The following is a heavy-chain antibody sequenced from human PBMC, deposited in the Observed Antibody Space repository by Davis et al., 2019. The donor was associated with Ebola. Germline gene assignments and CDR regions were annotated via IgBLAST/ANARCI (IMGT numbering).Heavy chain of an antibody. CDR2: IIPILGMA. V-gene: IGHV1-69*04. CDR1: GGTFGGHA. D-gene: IGHD3-10*01. CDR3: ARSPGGSGSYHDHFYYYGLDV. J-gene: IGHJ6*04. Sequence: AASVKVSCKASGGTFGGHAVSWVRQAPGQGFEWMGRIIPILGMANYAQNFQDRITISADKSTNTAYMELSSLRSDDTAVYYCARSPGGSGSYHDHFYYYGLDVWGKGTTVTVSS.